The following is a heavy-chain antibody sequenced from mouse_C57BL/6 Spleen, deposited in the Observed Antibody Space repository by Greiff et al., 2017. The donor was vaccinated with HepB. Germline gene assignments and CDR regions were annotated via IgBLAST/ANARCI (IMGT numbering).Heavy chain of an antibody. J-gene: IGHJ2*01. Sequence: QVQLQQSGPGLVQPSQSLSITCTVSGFSLTSYGVHWVRQSPGKGLEWLGVIWSGGSTDYNAAFISRLSISKDNSKSQVFFKMNSLQTDDTAIYYCASNDDGYHPYYCDYWGQGTTLTVSS. D-gene: IGHD2-3*01. CDR2: IWSGGST. CDR3: ASNDDGYHPYYCDY. V-gene: IGHV2-2*01. CDR1: GFSLTSYG.